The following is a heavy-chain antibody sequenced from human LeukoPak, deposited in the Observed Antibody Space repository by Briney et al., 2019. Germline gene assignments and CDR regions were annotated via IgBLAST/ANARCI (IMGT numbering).Heavy chain of an antibody. CDR2: ITGSGDGR. Sequence: GGSLRLSCAASGFTFNNHAMTWVRQALGKRLEWVSVITGSGDGRYYADSVKGRFTISRDNSKNTLHLQMNSLRAEDTALYYCAKDILTYYYGSSGYYFDSWGQGTLVTVSS. J-gene: IGHJ4*02. CDR3: AKDILTYYYGSSGYYFDS. D-gene: IGHD3-9*01. V-gene: IGHV3-23*01. CDR1: GFTFNNHA.